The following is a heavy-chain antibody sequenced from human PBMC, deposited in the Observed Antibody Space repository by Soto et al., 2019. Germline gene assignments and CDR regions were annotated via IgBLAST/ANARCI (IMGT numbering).Heavy chain of an antibody. CDR3: AREGASDILTGSNNWFDP. CDR1: GDSVSSNSAA. Sequence: SQTLSLTCAISGDSVSSNSAAWNWIRQSPSRGLEWLGRTYYRSKWYTYYAVSVKSRITINPDTSKNQFSLQLNSVTPEDTAVYYCAREGASDILTGSNNWFDPWGQGTLVTVSS. J-gene: IGHJ5*02. D-gene: IGHD3-9*01. CDR2: TYYRSKWYT. V-gene: IGHV6-1*01.